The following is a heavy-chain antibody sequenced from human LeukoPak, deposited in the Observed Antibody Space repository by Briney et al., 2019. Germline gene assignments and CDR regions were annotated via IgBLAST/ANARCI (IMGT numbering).Heavy chain of an antibody. D-gene: IGHD6-6*01. CDR2: ISSSSSTI. CDR1: GFTFSSYS. Sequence: GGSLRLSCAASGFTFSSYSMNWVRQAPGKGLEWVSYISSSSSTIYYADSVKGRFTISRDNAKNSLYLQMNSLRAEDTAVYYCARGIAARGRGVDYWGQGTLVTVSS. CDR3: ARGIAARGRGVDY. V-gene: IGHV3-48*01. J-gene: IGHJ4*02.